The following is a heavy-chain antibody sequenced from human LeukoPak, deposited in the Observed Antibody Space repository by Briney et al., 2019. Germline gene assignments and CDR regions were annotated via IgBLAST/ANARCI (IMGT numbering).Heavy chain of an antibody. Sequence: SETLSLTCSVSGGSISSYYWNWIRQPARTGLEGIGRIYRSGSTNYSPSLKSRISMSIDTSKSQFSLKLSSVTAADTAVYYCARSNDNGDYYFDSWGQGTLVTVSS. J-gene: IGHJ4*02. CDR2: IYRSGST. CDR1: GGSISSYY. CDR3: ARSNDNGDYYFDS. D-gene: IGHD4-17*01. V-gene: IGHV4-4*07.